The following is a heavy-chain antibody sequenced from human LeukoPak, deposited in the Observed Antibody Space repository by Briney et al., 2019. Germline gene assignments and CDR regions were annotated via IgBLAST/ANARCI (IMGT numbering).Heavy chain of an antibody. D-gene: IGHD2-2*01. CDR1: GFTFSSYG. J-gene: IGHJ4*02. Sequence: GGSLRLSCAASGFTFSSYGMSWVRQAPGKGLEWVSSISSSSSYIYYADSVKGRFTISRDNAKNSLYLQMNSLRAEDTAVYYCASLYCSSTSCPYPPYWGQGTLVTVSS. V-gene: IGHV3-21*01. CDR2: ISSSSSYI. CDR3: ASLYCSSTSCPYPPY.